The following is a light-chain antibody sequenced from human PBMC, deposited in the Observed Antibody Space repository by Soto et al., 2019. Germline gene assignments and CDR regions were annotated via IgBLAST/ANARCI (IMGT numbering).Light chain of an antibody. Sequence: EIVLTQSPATLSLSPGERATLSCRASPSVTNFLAWYQQKPGQAPRLLIYGAFNRATGIPARFSGSVSGTDFTLTISSLDPEDSAIYYCQQRNIWPPVTFGPGTRLEIK. J-gene: IGKJ5*01. CDR2: GAF. CDR1: PSVTNF. CDR3: QQRNIWPPVT. V-gene: IGKV3-11*01.